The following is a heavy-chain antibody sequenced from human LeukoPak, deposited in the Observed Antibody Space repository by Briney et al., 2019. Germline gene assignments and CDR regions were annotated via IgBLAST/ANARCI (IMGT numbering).Heavy chain of an antibody. CDR3: ARGESNRNTAMLTWWSR. Sequence: ASVKVPCKASGYTFTGYSMHWVRQAPGQGLEWMGWINPNSGGTNYAQKFQGRVTLTRDTSISTAYMELSRLRSDDTAVYYCARGESNRNTAMLTWWSRWGQGTLVTVSS. V-gene: IGHV1-2*02. J-gene: IGHJ4*02. CDR2: INPNSGGT. D-gene: IGHD5-18*01. CDR1: GYTFTGYS.